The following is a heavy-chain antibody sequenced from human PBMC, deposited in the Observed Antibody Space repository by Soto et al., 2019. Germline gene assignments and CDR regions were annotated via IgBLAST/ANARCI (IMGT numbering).Heavy chain of an antibody. J-gene: IGHJ4*02. CDR3: AKDRVESGLGEIDY. D-gene: IGHD3-16*01. CDR1: GFSFSNSG. CDR2: ISYDGSKK. V-gene: IGHV3-30*18. Sequence: QVQLVESGGGVVQPGRSLGLSCAASGFSFSNSGMHWVRQAPGKGLEWVAIISYDGSKKYYADSVKGRFTISRDNSKNTLYLQMNSLRVVDTAVYYCAKDRVESGLGEIDYWGQVTLVTVSS.